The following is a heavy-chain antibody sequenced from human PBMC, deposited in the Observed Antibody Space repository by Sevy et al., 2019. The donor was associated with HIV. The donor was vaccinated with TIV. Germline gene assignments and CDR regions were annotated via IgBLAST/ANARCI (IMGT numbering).Heavy chain of an antibody. D-gene: IGHD3-10*01. J-gene: IGHJ4*02. Sequence: GGSLRPSCAASGFTFSSYWMSWVRQPPGKGLEWLATINLDGSETFYVDSVKGRFTISRHNPRKSVYLQMTSLSAEDTAVYYCARLFYGSADYWGQGTLVTVSS. CDR1: GFTFSSYW. CDR3: ARLFYGSADY. V-gene: IGHV3-7*01. CDR2: INLDGSET.